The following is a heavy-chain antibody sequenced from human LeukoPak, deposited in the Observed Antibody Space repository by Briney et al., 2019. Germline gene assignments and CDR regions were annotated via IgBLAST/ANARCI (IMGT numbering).Heavy chain of an antibody. CDR3: AKDEDYDILTGGYYFDY. CDR1: GFTFDDYA. J-gene: IGHJ4*02. CDR2: ISWNSGSI. V-gene: IGHV3-9*01. D-gene: IGHD3-9*01. Sequence: GRSLRLSCAASGFTFDDYAMHWVRQAPGKGLEWVSGISWNSGSIGYADSVKGRFTISRDNAKNSLYLQMNSLRAEDTALYYCAKDEDYDILTGGYYFDYWGQGTLVTVSS.